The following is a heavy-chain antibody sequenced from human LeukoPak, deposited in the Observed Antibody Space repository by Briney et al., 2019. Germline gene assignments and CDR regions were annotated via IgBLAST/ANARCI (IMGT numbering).Heavy chain of an antibody. CDR3: AIHGPKDGYNPLDY. CDR2: IYYSGST. Sequence: SETLSLTCTVSGGSISSYYWTWIRQPPGKGLEWIGYIYYSGSTNYNPSLKRRVTISVNTYKNHSSLKLRPFPPADTPVYYFAIHGPKDGYNPLDYRGQGTMVTVCS. D-gene: IGHD5-24*01. J-gene: IGHJ4*02. V-gene: IGHV4-59*08. CDR1: GGSISSYY.